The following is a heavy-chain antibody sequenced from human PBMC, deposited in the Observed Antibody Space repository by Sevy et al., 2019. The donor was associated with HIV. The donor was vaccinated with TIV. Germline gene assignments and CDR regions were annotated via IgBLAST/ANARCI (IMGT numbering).Heavy chain of an antibody. J-gene: IGHJ4*02. V-gene: IGHV3-23*01. CDR3: AREGCTRPHDY. Sequence: GGSLRLSCAASGFTFSKYSMSWVRQPPGKGLEWVSTLSFGCGEINYADSVKGRFTISRDNSKSSVYLQMNSLRAEDTAVYYCAREGCTRPHDYGGQGTLVTVSS. CDR2: LSFGCGEI. CDR1: GFTFSKYS. D-gene: IGHD2-8*01.